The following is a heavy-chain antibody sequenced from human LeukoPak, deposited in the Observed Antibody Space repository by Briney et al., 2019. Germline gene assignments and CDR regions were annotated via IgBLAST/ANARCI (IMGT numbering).Heavy chain of an antibody. CDR2: ISWNSVSI. J-gene: IGHJ4*02. V-gene: IGHV3-9*01. D-gene: IGHD3-22*01. CDR3: ASDYYDSSGYFN. CDR1: GFTFDDYA. Sequence: PGGSLRLSCAASGFTFDDYAMHWVRQAPGKGLQWVSGISWNSVSIGYADSVKGRFTISRDNAKNSLYLQMNSLRAEDTAVYYCASDYYDSSGYFNWGQGTLVTVSS.